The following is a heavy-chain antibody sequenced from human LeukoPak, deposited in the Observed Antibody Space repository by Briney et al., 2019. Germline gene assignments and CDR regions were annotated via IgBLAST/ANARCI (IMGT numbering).Heavy chain of an antibody. CDR1: GYSFTSYW. D-gene: IGHD4-23*01. J-gene: IGHJ4*02. CDR2: SYPGDSDT. CDR3: ATRDGGHKVYNY. Sequence: GESLKISCKGSGYSFTSYWSGWVRQMPGKVVECMGISYPGDSDTRYSTSFQGQVTISADKSISTAYLQWSSLKASDTAMYYCATRDGGHKVYNYWGQGTLVTVSS. V-gene: IGHV5-51*01.